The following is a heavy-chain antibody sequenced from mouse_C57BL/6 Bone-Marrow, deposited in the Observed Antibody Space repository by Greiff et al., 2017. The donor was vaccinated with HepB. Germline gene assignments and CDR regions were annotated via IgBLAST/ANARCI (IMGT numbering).Heavy chain of an antibody. D-gene: IGHD1-1*01. J-gene: IGHJ4*01. CDR3: ARPIYYYGSSSYAMDY. CDR2: ISSGSSTI. Sequence: EVQGVESGGGLVKPGGSLKLSCAASGFTFSDYGMHWVRQAPEKGLEWVAYISSGSSTIYYADTVKGRFTISRDNAKNTLFLQMTSLRSEDTAMYYCARPIYYYGSSSYAMDYWGQGTSVTVSS. V-gene: IGHV5-17*01. CDR1: GFTFSDYG.